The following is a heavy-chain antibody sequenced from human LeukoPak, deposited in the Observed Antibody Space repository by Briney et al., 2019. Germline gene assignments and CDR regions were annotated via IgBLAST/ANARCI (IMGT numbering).Heavy chain of an antibody. CDR3: ASGPTVTTIDY. J-gene: IGHJ4*02. CDR1: GGSISSSSYY. Sequence: SETPSLTCTVSGGSISSSSYYWGWIRQPPGKGLEWIGRIYYSGSTYYNPSLKSRVTISVDTSKNQFSLKLSSVTAADTAVYYCASGPTVTTIDYWGQGTLVTVSS. V-gene: IGHV4-39*01. D-gene: IGHD4-11*01. CDR2: IYYSGST.